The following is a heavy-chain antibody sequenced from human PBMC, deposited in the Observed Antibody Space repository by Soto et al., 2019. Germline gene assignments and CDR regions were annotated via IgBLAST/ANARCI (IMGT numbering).Heavy chain of an antibody. CDR1: GGTFSSYA. CDR3: AIGGDSHSSGYIDY. Sequence: QVQLVQSGAEVKKPGSSVKVSCKASGGTFSSYAISWVRQAPGQGLEWMGGIIPIFGTANYAQKFQGRVTXXAXEXTSTAYMELRSLRSEDTAVYYCAIGGDSHSSGYIDYWGQGTLVTVSS. V-gene: IGHV1-69*12. CDR2: IIPIFGTA. J-gene: IGHJ4*02. D-gene: IGHD3-22*01.